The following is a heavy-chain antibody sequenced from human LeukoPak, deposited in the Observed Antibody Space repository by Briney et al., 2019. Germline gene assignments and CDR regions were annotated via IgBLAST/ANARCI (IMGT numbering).Heavy chain of an antibody. V-gene: IGHV3-48*03. D-gene: IGHD2-21*02. J-gene: IGHJ4*02. CDR3: ARGPLGGDYYFDY. CDR2: ISSSGSTI. Sequence: AGGSLRLSCAASGXTFSRYEMNWVRQAPGKGLEWVSYISSSGSTIYYADSVKGRFTISRDNARNSLYLLMNSLRAEDTSVYYCARGPLGGDYYFDYWGQGTLVTVSS. CDR1: GXTFSRYE.